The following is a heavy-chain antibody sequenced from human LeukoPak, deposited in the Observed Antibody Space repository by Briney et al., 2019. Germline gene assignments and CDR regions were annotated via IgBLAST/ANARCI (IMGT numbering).Heavy chain of an antibody. J-gene: IGHJ4*02. CDR2: IYYSGST. Sequence: SETLSLTCIVSGGSISSYYWSWIRQPPGKGLEWIGYIYYSGSTNYNPSLKSRVTISVDTSKNQFSLKLSSVTAADTAVYYCARATYYYDSSGYSHWGQGTLVTVSS. CDR1: GGSISSYY. V-gene: IGHV4-59*01. D-gene: IGHD3-22*01. CDR3: ARATYYYDSSGYSH.